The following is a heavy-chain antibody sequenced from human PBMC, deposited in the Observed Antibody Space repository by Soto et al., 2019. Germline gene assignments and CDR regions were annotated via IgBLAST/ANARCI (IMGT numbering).Heavy chain of an antibody. CDR1: GGSISSSNW. Sequence: QVQLQESGPGLVKPSGTLSLTCAVSGGSISSSNWWSWVRQPPGKGLEWIGEIYHSGSTNYNPSLKSRVTISVDKTKIQFSLKLSSVTAADTAVYYCAIHYYDSSGYYGELYWGQGTLVTVSS. J-gene: IGHJ4*02. CDR2: IYHSGST. CDR3: AIHYYDSSGYYGELY. D-gene: IGHD3-22*01. V-gene: IGHV4-4*02.